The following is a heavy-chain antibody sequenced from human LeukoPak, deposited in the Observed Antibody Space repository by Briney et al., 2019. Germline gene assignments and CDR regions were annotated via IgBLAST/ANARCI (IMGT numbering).Heavy chain of an antibody. CDR3: AKNGQSGFSFDP. J-gene: IGHJ5*02. D-gene: IGHD3-3*01. V-gene: IGHV4-34*01. CDR2: GSESGGT. CDR1: GGSLNGHY. Sequence: SETLSLTCAVYGGSLNGHYWSWIRQPPGKGLEWIGEGSESGGTKFNPSLKSRVTISADTSKNQCSLKLNSVTAADTAVYYCAKNGQSGFSFDPWGQGTLVIVSS.